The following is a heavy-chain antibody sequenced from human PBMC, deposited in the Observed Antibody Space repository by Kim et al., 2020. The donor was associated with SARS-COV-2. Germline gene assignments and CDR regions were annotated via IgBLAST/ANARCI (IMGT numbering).Heavy chain of an antibody. CDR3: ARGDSGAFDI. J-gene: IGHJ3*02. V-gene: IGHV3-30*03. D-gene: IGHD6-19*01. CDR2: ISNDESKK. CDR1: GFTFSSSG. Sequence: GGSLRLSCASSGFTFSSSGMHWVRQSPVKGLEWVAVISNDESKKYYSDSVKGRFTISRDNSKNTLYLQMNSLRAEDTAMYYCARGDSGAFDIWGQGTMVTVSS.